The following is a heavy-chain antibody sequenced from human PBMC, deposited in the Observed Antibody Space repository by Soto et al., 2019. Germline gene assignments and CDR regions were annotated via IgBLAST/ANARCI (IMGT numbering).Heavy chain of an antibody. CDR3: ARDVDGSGGYYYYRDV. CDR1: GGSISSYY. J-gene: IGHJ6*03. Sequence: QVQLQESGPGLVKPSETLSLTCTVSGGSISSYYWSWIRQPPGKGLEWIGYIYYSGSTNYNPSLKRRGTMSVDTSKNQFALKLSSVTAADTAVYYWARDVDGSGGYYYYRDVWGKGTTVTVSS. V-gene: IGHV4-59*01. D-gene: IGHD3-10*01. CDR2: IYYSGST.